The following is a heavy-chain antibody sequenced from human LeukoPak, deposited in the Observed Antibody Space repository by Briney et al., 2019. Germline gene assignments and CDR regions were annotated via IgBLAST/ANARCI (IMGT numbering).Heavy chain of an antibody. CDR2: IYYSGST. CDR1: GGSISSYY. D-gene: IGHD4-11*01. CDR3: ARLTTVTALMKYNWFDP. V-gene: IGHV4-59*08. J-gene: IGHJ5*02. Sequence: SETLSLTCTVSGGSISSYYWSWIRQPPGKGLEWIGYIYYSGSTNYNPSLTSRVTISVDTSKNQFSLKLSSVTAADTAVYYCARLTTVTALMKYNWFDPWGQGTLVTVSS.